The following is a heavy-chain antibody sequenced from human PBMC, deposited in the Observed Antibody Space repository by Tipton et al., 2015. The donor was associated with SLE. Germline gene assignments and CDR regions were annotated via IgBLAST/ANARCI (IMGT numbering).Heavy chain of an antibody. CDR1: GYSITSGYY. CDR3: ARDPRLNWDYGTYFDY. D-gene: IGHD7-27*01. V-gene: IGHV4-38-2*02. Sequence: TLSLTCAVSGYSITSGYYWAWIRQPPGKGLEWIGSIYRSGSTYYNPSLKSRVTISVDTSKNQFSLKLSSATAADTAVYYCARDPRLNWDYGTYFDYWGQGTLVTVSS. J-gene: IGHJ4*02. CDR2: IYRSGST.